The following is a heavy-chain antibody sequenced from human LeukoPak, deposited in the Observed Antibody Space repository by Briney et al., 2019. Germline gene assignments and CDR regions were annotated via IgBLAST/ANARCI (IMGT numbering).Heavy chain of an antibody. Sequence: GASVKVSCKASGGTFSSHTFNWVRQAPGQGLEWMGVIIPIYATANYAQNFQGRVTITADESTSTAYMELSSLRAEDTAVYYCARGSSSWYSLWGQGTLVTVS. CDR3: ARGSSSWYSL. J-gene: IGHJ4*02. CDR2: IIPIYATA. D-gene: IGHD6-13*01. V-gene: IGHV1-69*13. CDR1: GGTFSSHT.